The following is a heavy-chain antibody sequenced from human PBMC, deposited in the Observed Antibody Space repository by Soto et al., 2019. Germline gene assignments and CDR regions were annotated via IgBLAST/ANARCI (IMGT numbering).Heavy chain of an antibody. D-gene: IGHD5-12*01. Sequence: QVQLVQSGAEVKKPGSSVKVSCKASGGTFSSYAISWVRQAPGQGLERMGGIIPIFGTANYAQKFQGRVTLNADESTSTAYMELSSLRSEDTAVYYCARGLRHRERRCPYYFDYWGQGNLVTVSS. CDR2: IIPIFGTA. V-gene: IGHV1-69*01. J-gene: IGHJ4*02. CDR1: GGTFSSYA. CDR3: ARGLRHRERRCPYYFDY.